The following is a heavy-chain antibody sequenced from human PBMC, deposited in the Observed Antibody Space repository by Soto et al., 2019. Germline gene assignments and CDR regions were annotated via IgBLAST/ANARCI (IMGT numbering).Heavy chain of an antibody. CDR1: GFTFSSYA. J-gene: IGHJ6*03. CDR3: AKRALRSPGGKLECLSPYYYYYMDV. V-gene: IGHV3-23*01. D-gene: IGHD3-3*01. CDR2: ISGSGGST. Sequence: HPGGSLRLSCAASGFTFSSYAMSWVRQAPGKGLEWVSAISGSGGSTYYADSVKGRFTISRDNSKNPLYLQTNSLRAEDTAVYYCAKRALRSPGGKLECLSPYYYYYMDVWGKGTTVTVSS.